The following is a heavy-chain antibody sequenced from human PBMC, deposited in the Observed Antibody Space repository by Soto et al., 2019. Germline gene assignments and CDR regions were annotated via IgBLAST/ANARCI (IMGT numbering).Heavy chain of an antibody. V-gene: IGHV6-1*01. CDR2: TYYRSKWYN. Sequence: QPLSLTCAISGDSVSSNSAAWNWIRQSPSRGLEWLGRTYYRSKWYNDYAVSVKSRITINPDTSKNQISLQLNSVTPEDTAVYYCARGVRVTTLGGPQENFDYWGQGTLVTVSS. CDR1: GDSVSSNSAA. D-gene: IGHD4-17*01. J-gene: IGHJ4*02. CDR3: ARGVRVTTLGGPQENFDY.